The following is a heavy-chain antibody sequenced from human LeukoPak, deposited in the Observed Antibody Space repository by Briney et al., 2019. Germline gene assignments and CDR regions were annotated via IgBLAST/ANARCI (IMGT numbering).Heavy chain of an antibody. V-gene: IGHV5-51*01. J-gene: IGHJ5*02. Sequence: GASLQISCKGSGYNFTIYWIGWVRQMPGKSLEWMGIIYPGDSDTRYSPSFQGQVTISADKSINTAYLQWSSLKASDTAMYYCAIFEFLFGEINNNWFDPWGQGTLVTVSS. CDR2: IYPGDSDT. CDR3: AIFEFLFGEINNNWFDP. CDR1: GYNFTIYW. D-gene: IGHD3-16*01.